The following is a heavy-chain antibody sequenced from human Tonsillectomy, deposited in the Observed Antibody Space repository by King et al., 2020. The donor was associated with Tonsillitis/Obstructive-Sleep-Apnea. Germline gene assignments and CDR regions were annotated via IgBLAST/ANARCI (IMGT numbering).Heavy chain of an antibody. CDR1: GFTFDNYG. CDR2: INWNGGST. J-gene: IGHJ4*02. V-gene: IGHV3-20*04. Sequence: VQLVESGGGVVRPGGSLRLSCAASGFTFDNYGMSWVRQAPGKGLEWLSGINWNGGSTGYADPVKGRFTISRDNAKNSLYLRMNSLRAEDTALYYCARDLLVGANNYYGSGSPDYWGQGTLVTVSS. D-gene: IGHD3-10*01. CDR3: ARDLLVGANNYYGSGSPDY.